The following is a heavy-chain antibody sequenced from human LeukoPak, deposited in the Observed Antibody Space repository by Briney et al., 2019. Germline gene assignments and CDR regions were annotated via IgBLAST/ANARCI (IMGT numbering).Heavy chain of an antibody. CDR3: ARDLPYGMDV. CDR2: IIPIFSTA. V-gene: IGHV1-69*13. CDR1: GGTFSSYA. J-gene: IGHJ6*02. Sequence: SVKLSCKASGGTFSSYAISWVRQAPGQGLEWMGGIIPIFSTANYAQKFQGRVTITADESTSTAYMELSSLRSEDTAVYYCARDLPYGMDVWGQGTTVTVSS.